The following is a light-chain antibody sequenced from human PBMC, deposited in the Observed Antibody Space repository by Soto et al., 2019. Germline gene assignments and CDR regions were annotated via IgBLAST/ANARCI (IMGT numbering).Light chain of an antibody. J-gene: IGLJ1*01. Sequence: QSVLTQPPSVSGAPGQRVTISCTGSSSNIGAGYDVHWYQQLPGTAPKLLIYGNSNRPSGVPDRFSGSKSGTSASLAITGLQAEDEADYYCQSYDSSLSGPYVFGTGNKVTV. CDR3: QSYDSSLSGPYV. V-gene: IGLV1-40*01. CDR2: GNS. CDR1: SSNIGAGYD.